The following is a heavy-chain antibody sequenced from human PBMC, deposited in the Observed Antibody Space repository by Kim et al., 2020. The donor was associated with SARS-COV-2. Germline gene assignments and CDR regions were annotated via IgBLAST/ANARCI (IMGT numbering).Heavy chain of an antibody. CDR1: GGTFSSYA. D-gene: IGHD4-17*01. CDR3: AGDSTTVTTPFDY. Sequence: SVKVSCKASGGTFSSYAISWVRQAPGQGLEWMGRIIPILGIANYAQKFQGRVTITADKSTSTAYMELSSLRSEDTAVYYCAGDSTTVTTPFDYWGQGTLVTVSS. V-gene: IGHV1-69*04. CDR2: IIPILGIA. J-gene: IGHJ4*02.